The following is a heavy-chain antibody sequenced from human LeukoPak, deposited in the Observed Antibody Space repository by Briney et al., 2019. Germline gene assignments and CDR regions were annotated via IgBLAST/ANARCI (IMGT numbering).Heavy chain of an antibody. J-gene: IGHJ4*02. CDR2: IIPMFGTA. CDR3: AREPLYSGGNAFDY. Sequence: GASVKVSCKASGGSFSSYVISWVRQAPGQGLEWMGGIIPMFGTANYAQKFQGGVTVTADESTSTAYMELSSLRSEDTAVYYCAREPLYSGGNAFDYWGQGTLVTVSS. CDR1: GGSFSSYV. V-gene: IGHV1-69*13. D-gene: IGHD4-23*01.